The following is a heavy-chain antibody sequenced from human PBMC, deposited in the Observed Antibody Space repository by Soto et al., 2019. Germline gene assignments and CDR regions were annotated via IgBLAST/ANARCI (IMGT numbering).Heavy chain of an antibody. Sequence: SETRSLTCNVSGGSISSYYGSWIRQYAGKGLEWIGRIYIHVTTNYNPSLKSRVTVSVETSKNQVSLKLNSVTAADTAVYYCAREEDYYGSGSYETKYNWFDRWFKGNMVTVSS. CDR2: IYIHVTT. J-gene: IGHJ5*02. CDR3: AREEDYYGSGSYETKYNWFDR. CDR1: GGSISSYY. V-gene: IGHV4-4*07. D-gene: IGHD3-10*01.